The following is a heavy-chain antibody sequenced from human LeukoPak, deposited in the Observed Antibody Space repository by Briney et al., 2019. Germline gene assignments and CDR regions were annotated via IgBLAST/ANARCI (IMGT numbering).Heavy chain of an antibody. CDR3: ARAEVRGYYFDY. D-gene: IGHD3-10*01. Sequence: GGSLRLSCAASGFTFSSYAMHWVRQAPGKGLEWVAVISYDGSNKYYADSVKGRFTISRDNSKNTLYLQMNSLRAEDTAVYYCARAEVRGYYFDYWGQGTLVTVSS. V-gene: IGHV3-30*04. J-gene: IGHJ4*02. CDR1: GFTFSSYA. CDR2: ISYDGSNK.